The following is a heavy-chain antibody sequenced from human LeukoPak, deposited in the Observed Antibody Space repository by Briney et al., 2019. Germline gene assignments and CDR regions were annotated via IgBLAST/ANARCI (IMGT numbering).Heavy chain of an antibody. CDR3: AREVEMATQFDF. V-gene: IGHV4-4*07. CDR1: GGSIGTHY. J-gene: IGHJ4*02. D-gene: IGHD5-24*01. CDR2: ISTTGST. Sequence: SETLSLTCTVSGGSIGTHYWSWIRQPAGKGLEWIGRISTTGSTNYNPSLKSRVTMSVDTSKNQFSLKLSSVTDADTAVYYCAREVEMATQFDFWGQGTLVTVSS.